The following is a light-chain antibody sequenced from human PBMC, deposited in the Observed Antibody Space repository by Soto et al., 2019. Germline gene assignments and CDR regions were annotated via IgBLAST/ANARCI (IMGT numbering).Light chain of an antibody. Sequence: AIQLTQSPSSLSASVGDRVTITCRASQGISSALAWYQQKPGKAPKLLIYDASSLESGVPSRFSGSGSGTDFTLTISRLEPEDFAVYYCQQYGSLSWTFGQGTKVEIK. V-gene: IGKV1-13*02. CDR1: QGISSA. J-gene: IGKJ1*01. CDR3: QQYGSLSWT. CDR2: DAS.